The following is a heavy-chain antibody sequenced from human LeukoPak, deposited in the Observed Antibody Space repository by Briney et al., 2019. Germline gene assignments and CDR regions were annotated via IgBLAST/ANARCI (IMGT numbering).Heavy chain of an antibody. CDR2: INHSGSI. D-gene: IGHD4-17*01. CDR1: GGSFSGYY. CDR3: ARGGDPDYAGGWFDP. Sequence: SETLSLTCAVYGGSFSGYYWSWIRQPPGKGLEWIGEINHSGSINYNPSLKSRVTISVDTSKNQFSLKLSSVTAADTAVYYCARGGDPDYAGGWFDPWGQGTLVTVSS. J-gene: IGHJ5*02. V-gene: IGHV4-34*01.